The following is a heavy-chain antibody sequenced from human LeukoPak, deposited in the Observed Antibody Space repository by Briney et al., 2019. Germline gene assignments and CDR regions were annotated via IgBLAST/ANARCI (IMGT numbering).Heavy chain of an antibody. CDR3: ARATSGWSSIFDY. Sequence: SETLSLTCTVSGGSISSGSYYWSWIRQPAGKGLEWIGRIYTSGNTNYNPSLKSRVTISVDTSKNQFSLKLSSVTAADTAVYYCARATSGWSSIFDYWGQGTLVTVSS. D-gene: IGHD2-15*01. J-gene: IGHJ4*02. CDR2: IYTSGNT. CDR1: GGSISSGSYY. V-gene: IGHV4-61*02.